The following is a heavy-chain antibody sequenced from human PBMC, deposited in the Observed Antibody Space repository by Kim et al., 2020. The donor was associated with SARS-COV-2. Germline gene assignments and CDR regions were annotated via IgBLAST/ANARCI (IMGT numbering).Heavy chain of an antibody. CDR3: ARDRGSSLYYYYYGMDV. V-gene: IGHV4-59*13. J-gene: IGHJ6*02. D-gene: IGHD6-6*01. Sequence: SETLSLTCTVSGGSISSYYWSWIRQPPGKGLEWIGYIYYSGSTNYNPSLKSRVTISVDTSKNQFSLKLSSVTAADTAVYYCARDRGSSLYYYYYGMDVWGQGTTVTVSS. CDR2: IYYSGST. CDR1: GGSISSYY.